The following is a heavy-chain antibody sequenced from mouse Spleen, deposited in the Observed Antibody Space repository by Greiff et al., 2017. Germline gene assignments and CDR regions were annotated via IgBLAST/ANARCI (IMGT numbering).Heavy chain of an antibody. CDR3: TRAGGNYDAMDY. V-gene: IGHV1-15*01. J-gene: IGHJ4*01. CDR1: GYTFTDYE. Sequence: QVQLKQSGAELVRPGASVTLSCKASGYTFTDYEMHWVKQTPVHGLEWIGAIDPETGGTAYNQKFKGKAILTADKSSSTAYMELRSLTSEDSAVYYCTRAGGNYDAMDYWGQGTSVTVSS. CDR2: IDPETGGT.